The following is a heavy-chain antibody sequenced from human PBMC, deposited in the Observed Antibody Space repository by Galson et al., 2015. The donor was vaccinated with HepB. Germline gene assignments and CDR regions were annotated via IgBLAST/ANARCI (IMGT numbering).Heavy chain of an antibody. D-gene: IGHD5-18*01. Sequence: SLRLSCAASRFTFSNFAMHWVRQAPGKGLEWVAVISHDGSIKDYADSVKGRFTISRDNSKNTLYLQMNSLRAEDTAVYYCARDVFPPSGYSYGWGFEYWGQGTLVTVSS. CDR2: ISHDGSIK. CDR1: RFTFSNFA. J-gene: IGHJ4*02. V-gene: IGHV3-30-3*01. CDR3: ARDVFPPSGYSYGWGFEY.